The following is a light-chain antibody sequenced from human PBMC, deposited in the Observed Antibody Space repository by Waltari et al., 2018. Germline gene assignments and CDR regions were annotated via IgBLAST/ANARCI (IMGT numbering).Light chain of an antibody. CDR1: QTVSSSH. V-gene: IGKV3-20*01. Sequence: EIALTQSSGTLSSSPGERAAVSCRASQTVSSSHLAWYQQKPGQAPRLLIYGASTRASSIPDRFSGGGFGTDFTLTIDRLEPEDVAVYYCHQYSSTPWTFGQGTRVEIK. J-gene: IGKJ1*01. CDR3: HQYSSTPWT. CDR2: GAS.